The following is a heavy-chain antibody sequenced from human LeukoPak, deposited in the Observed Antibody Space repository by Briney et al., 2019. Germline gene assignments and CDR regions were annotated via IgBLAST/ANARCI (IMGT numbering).Heavy chain of an antibody. CDR3: ARDYGDNNWFDP. V-gene: IGHV1-69*13. CDR2: ITPIFGTA. D-gene: IGHD4-17*01. Sequence: ASVKVSCKASGGTFSSYAISWVRQAPGQGLEWMGGITPIFGTANYAQKFQGRVTITADESTSTAYMELSSLRSEDTAVYYCARDYGDNNWFDPWGQGTLVTVSS. J-gene: IGHJ5*02. CDR1: GGTFSSYA.